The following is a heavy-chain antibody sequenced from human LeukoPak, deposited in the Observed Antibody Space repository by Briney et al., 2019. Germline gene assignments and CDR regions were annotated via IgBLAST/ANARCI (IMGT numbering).Heavy chain of an antibody. CDR3: ARGHWRVRDTAMVSLPGALDY. V-gene: IGHV4-31*03. D-gene: IGHD5-18*01. Sequence: SQTLSLTCTVSGGSISSGGYYWSWIRQHPGKGLEWIGYIYYSGSTYYNPSLKSRVTISVDTSKNQFSLKLSSVTAADTAVYCCARGHWRVRDTAMVSLPGALDYWGQGTLVTVSS. CDR1: GGSISSGGYY. J-gene: IGHJ4*02. CDR2: IYYSGST.